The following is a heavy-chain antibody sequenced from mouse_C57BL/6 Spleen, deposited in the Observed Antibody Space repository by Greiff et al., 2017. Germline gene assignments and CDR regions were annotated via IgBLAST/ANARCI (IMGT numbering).Heavy chain of an antibody. CDR2: ISTYYGDA. CDR1: GYTFPDYA. CDR3: ARGDGYYFDY. V-gene: IGHV1-67*01. D-gene: IGHD2-3*01. Sequence: VQLQQSGPELVRPGVSVKISCKGSGYTFPDYAMHWVKQSHAKSLSWIGVISTYYGDASYNKKFKNKATITVDKSSTTAYMELARLTSEDSAVYYGARGDGYYFDYWGQGTTLTVSS. J-gene: IGHJ2*01.